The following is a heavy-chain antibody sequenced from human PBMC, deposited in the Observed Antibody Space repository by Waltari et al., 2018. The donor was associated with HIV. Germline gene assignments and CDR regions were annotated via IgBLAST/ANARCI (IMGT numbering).Heavy chain of an antibody. Sequence: QLQLVHSGAEVQRPGSSVKVSCQASGGSFNRYSVRWVRPPPGQGLEWMGGVIPVFGTLNYAQKFKDRLTLIADEAKGTAYMELTNLRSEDTALYYCSTSRQNNSYASDYGAYLLASWGQGTLVTVSS. CDR3: STSRQNNSYASDYGAYLLAS. CDR1: GGSFNRYS. CDR2: VIPVFGTL. V-gene: IGHV1-69*12. D-gene: IGHD4-17*01. J-gene: IGHJ4*02.